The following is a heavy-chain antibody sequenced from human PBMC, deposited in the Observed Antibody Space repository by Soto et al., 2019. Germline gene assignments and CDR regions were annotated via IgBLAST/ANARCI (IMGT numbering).Heavy chain of an antibody. CDR3: ARCCSGGYYTYILDYFVY. V-gene: IGHV4-59*01. Sequence: PSETLSLTCTASGGSISSYYWSWIRQTPGKGLEWIGYIYYSGSTNYNPSLKSLVSIAVDASKTWFSWKLSAVTAADTAVYYCARCCSGGYYTYILDYFVYLGQGTLVTVSS. CDR1: GGSISSYY. J-gene: IGHJ4*02. CDR2: IYYSGST. D-gene: IGHD3-3*01.